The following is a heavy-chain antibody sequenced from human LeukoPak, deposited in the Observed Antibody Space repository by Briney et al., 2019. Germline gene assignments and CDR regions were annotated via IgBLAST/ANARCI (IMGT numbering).Heavy chain of an antibody. V-gene: IGHV4-38-2*02. CDR1: GYSISSGYY. Sequence: SETLSLTCTVSGYSISSGYYWGWIRQPPGKGLEWIGSIYHSGSTYYNPSLKSRVTISVDTSKNQFSLKLSSVTAADTAVYYCVRDPAPETASTDAFDIWGQGTMVTVSS. CDR3: VRDPAPETASTDAFDI. CDR2: IYHSGST. D-gene: IGHD5-18*01. J-gene: IGHJ3*02.